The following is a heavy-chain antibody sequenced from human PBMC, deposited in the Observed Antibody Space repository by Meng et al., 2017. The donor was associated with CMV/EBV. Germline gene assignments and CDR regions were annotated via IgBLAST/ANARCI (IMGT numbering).Heavy chain of an antibody. Sequence: QGQLPQPGPGPVKPSQTLSPAWAISGDSVSSNSAAWNWIRQSPSRGLEWLGRTYYRSKWYNDYAVSVKSRITINPDTSKNQFSLQLNSVTPEDTAVYYCARDPHSSSWYGWFDPWGQGTLVTVSS. CDR1: GDSVSSNSAA. D-gene: IGHD6-13*01. V-gene: IGHV6-1*01. J-gene: IGHJ5*02. CDR3: ARDPHSSSWYGWFDP. CDR2: TYYRSKWYN.